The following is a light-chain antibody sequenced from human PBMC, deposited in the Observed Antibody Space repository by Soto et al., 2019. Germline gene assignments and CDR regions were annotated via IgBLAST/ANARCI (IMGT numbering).Light chain of an antibody. V-gene: IGKV3-20*01. J-gene: IGKJ1*01. CDR1: QRFSSGS. CDR3: QQYANSPPT. Sequence: EIVLTQSPGTLSLSPGERATLSCRAGQRFSSGSLAWYQQNPGQAPGLLIYGASSRATGIPDRFSGSGSGTDFTLTISRLEPEDFAVYYCQQYANSPPTFGQGTKVEIK. CDR2: GAS.